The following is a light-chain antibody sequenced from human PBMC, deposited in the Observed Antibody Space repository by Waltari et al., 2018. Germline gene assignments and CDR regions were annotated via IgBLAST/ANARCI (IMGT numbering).Light chain of an antibody. CDR1: QSISTN. CDR3: QHYDKWLRYS. Sequence: IVMTQSPATLSVSPGERATLSCRASQSISTNLAWFQEKPGQAPRLLIYGASTRATGVQARFSGSGSGTYFTLVISSLRSEDFAVYYCQHYDKWLRYSFGQGTKVEIK. V-gene: IGKV3-15*01. J-gene: IGKJ2*01. CDR2: GAS.